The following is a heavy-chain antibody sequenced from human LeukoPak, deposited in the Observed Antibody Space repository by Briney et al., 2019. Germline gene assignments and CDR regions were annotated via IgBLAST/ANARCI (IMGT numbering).Heavy chain of an antibody. CDR2: IKSQNAGGTA. CDR1: GFTFSTAW. V-gene: IGHV3-15*01. D-gene: IGHD4-11*01. CDR3: TKTFYSDSTFDY. Sequence: GGSLRLSCVASGFTFSTAWMGWVRQAPGKGLEWVARIKSQNAGGTADYAAPVKGRFTISRDDSKNTLFLQMNSLKIEDTAVYYCTKTFYSDSTFDYWGQGTLVTVSS. J-gene: IGHJ4*02.